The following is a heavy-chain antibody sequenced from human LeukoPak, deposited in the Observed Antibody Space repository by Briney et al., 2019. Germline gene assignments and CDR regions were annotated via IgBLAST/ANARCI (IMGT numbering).Heavy chain of an antibody. Sequence: GGSLRLSCAASGFTFSIYAMSWVRQAPGKGLQWVSSITSSGDGTYHADSVKGRFTISRDNSENMLYLQMNSLRVEDTAVYFCAKDRPNYYGSNGHYYRRDGDYWGQGTLVTVSS. CDR1: GFTFSIYA. CDR2: ITSSGDGT. J-gene: IGHJ4*02. V-gene: IGHV3-23*01. CDR3: AKDRPNYYGSNGHYYRRDGDY. D-gene: IGHD3-22*01.